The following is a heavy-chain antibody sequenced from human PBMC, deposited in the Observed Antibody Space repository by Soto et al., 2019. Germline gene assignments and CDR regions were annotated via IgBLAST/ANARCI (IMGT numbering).Heavy chain of an antibody. CDR1: GASISSSY. V-gene: IGHV4-59*01. CDR3: ARGGNRYSNAASGVGGFDF. CDR2: VYHTGAT. J-gene: IGHJ4*02. Sequence: SETLSLTCTVSGASISSSYWIWIRQSPERGLEWIAYVYHTGATNYNPSLKSRVTISLDTSKGQFSLNLTSLTTADTAVYFCARGGNRYSNAASGVGGFDFWGQGSLVTVSS. D-gene: IGHD5-12*01.